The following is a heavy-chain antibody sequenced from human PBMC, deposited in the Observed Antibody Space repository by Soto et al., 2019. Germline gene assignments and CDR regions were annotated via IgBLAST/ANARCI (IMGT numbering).Heavy chain of an antibody. J-gene: IGHJ6*02. CDR2: ISSNGGST. V-gene: IGHV3-64D*08. CDR1: GFTFSSYA. CDR3: VSPYCTNGVCYTPYYYGMDV. D-gene: IGHD2-8*01. Sequence: GGSLRLPCSASGFTFSSYAMHWVRQAPGKGLEYVSAISSNGGSTYYADSVKGRFTISRDSSKNTLYLQMSSLRAEDTAVYYCVSPYCTNGVCYTPYYYGMDVWGQGTTVTVSS.